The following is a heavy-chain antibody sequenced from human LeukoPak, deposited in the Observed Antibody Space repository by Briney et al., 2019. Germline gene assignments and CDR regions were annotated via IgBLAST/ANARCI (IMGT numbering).Heavy chain of an antibody. CDR2: IYYIGGT. Sequence: PSETLSLTCTVSGGSISSDNYSWSWIRQPAGKGLEWIGYIYYIGGTNYNPSLRSRVTISVDTSKNQFSLKLSSVTAADTAVYYCARFWSGYYRLDWYFDLWGRGTLVTVSS. CDR1: GGSISSDNYS. CDR3: ARFWSGYYRLDWYFDL. D-gene: IGHD3-3*01. V-gene: IGHV4-61*10. J-gene: IGHJ2*01.